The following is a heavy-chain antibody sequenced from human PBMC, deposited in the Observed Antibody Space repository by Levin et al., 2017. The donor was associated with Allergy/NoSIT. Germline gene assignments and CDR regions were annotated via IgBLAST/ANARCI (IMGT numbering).Heavy chain of an antibody. CDR1: GYTFTSYD. D-gene: IGHD6-6*01. V-gene: IGHV1-8*01. CDR3: ARVREYSSNSDYGMDV. J-gene: IGHJ6*02. CDR2: MNPNSGNT. Sequence: GESLKISCKASGYTFTSYDINWVRQATGQGLEWMGWMNPNSGNTGYAQKFQGRVTMTRNTSISTAYMELSSLRSEDTAVYYCARVREYSSNSDYGMDVWGQGTTVTVSS.